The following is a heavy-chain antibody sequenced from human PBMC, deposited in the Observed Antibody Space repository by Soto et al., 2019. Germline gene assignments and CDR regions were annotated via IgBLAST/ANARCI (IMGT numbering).Heavy chain of an antibody. CDR3: AKPSAYGDFAGSFDS. CDR1: GITFNNYA. Sequence: EVHLLESGGGLVQRGGSLRLSCVASGITFNNYAMNWVRQAPGKGLEWVSNNGGRGGNTFYADSMRGRFTISRDNSKNTVYLQMNNLRVEDSATYYCAKPSAYGDFAGSFDSWGQGTLFTVSP. V-gene: IGHV3-23*01. D-gene: IGHD4-17*01. J-gene: IGHJ4*02. CDR2: NGGRGGNT.